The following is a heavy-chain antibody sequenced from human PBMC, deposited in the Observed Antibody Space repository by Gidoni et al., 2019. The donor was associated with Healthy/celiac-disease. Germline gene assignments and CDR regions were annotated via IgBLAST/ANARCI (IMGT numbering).Heavy chain of an antibody. V-gene: IGHV3-11*05. D-gene: IGHD6-13*01. Sequence: QVQLVESGGGLVKPGGSLRLSCAASAFTFSDYYWSWIRQAPGKGLEWVSYIRSSSSYTNYADSVKGRFTISRDNAKNSLYLQMNSLRAEDTAVYYCARGLGGFKQQLARGYFDYWGQGTLVTVSS. CDR1: AFTFSDYY. CDR3: ARGLGGFKQQLARGYFDY. J-gene: IGHJ4*02. CDR2: IRSSSSYT.